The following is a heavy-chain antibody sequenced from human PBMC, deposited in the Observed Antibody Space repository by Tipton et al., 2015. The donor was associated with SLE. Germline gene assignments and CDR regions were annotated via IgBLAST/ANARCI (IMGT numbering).Heavy chain of an antibody. CDR3: ARDQHSGGYLLGTFNI. D-gene: IGHD3-22*01. V-gene: IGHV4-59*01. J-gene: IGHJ3*02. CDR2: NYYGGST. CDR1: GGSISTYY. Sequence: TLSLTCTVSGGSISTYYWTWIRQPPGRGLEWIGYNYYGGSTNYNPSLKSRVTISVDTSKNQFSLKLSSVTAADTAVYYCARDQHSGGYLLGTFNIWGQGTMVTVSS.